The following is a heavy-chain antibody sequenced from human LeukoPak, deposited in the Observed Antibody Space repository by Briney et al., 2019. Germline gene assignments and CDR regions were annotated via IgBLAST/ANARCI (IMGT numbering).Heavy chain of an antibody. V-gene: IGHV3-23*01. CDR2: ISGSGGST. D-gene: IGHD2-2*01. J-gene: IGHJ4*02. Sequence: GGSLRLSCAASGFTFSSYAMSWVRQAPGKGLEWVSAISGSGGSTYYADSVKGRLTISRDNSKNTLYLQMNSLRVEDTAIYYCAKGRSTSWKASYYFDYWGQGTLVTVSS. CDR1: GFTFSSYA. CDR3: AKGRSTSWKASYYFDY.